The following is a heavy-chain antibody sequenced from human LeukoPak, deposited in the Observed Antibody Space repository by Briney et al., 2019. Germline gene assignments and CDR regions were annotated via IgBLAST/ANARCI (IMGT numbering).Heavy chain of an antibody. Sequence: SETLSLTCTVSGGSISSGGYYWSWIRQPPGKGLEWIGYIYHSGSTYYNPSLKSRVTISVDRSKNQFSLKLSSVTAADTAVYYCARSGYQYYFDYWGQGTLVTVSS. CDR3: ARSGYQYYFDY. V-gene: IGHV4-30-2*01. CDR1: GGSISSGGYY. D-gene: IGHD3-22*01. CDR2: IYHSGST. J-gene: IGHJ4*02.